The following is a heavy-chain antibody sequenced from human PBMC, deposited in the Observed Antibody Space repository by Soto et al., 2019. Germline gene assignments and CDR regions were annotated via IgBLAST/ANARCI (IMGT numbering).Heavy chain of an antibody. V-gene: IGHV3-74*01. D-gene: IGHD1-1*01. CDR2: ISDDGSTA. J-gene: IGHJ4*02. Sequence: LRLSCAVSGFTFSVYWMHWVRQVPGKGLTWVSRISDDGSTATYADSVKGRFVISRDNAKNRLYLEMNTLRADDSGLYYCARGPRVSSTGTGAHWGRGTLVTVSS. CDR3: ARGPRVSSTGTGAH. CDR1: GFTFSVYW.